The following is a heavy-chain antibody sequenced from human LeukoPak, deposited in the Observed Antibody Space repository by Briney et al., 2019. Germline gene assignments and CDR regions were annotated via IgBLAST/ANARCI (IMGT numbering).Heavy chain of an antibody. D-gene: IGHD2-2*01. V-gene: IGHV3-23*01. CDR3: AKVSGPYCSSTSCYLDS. CDR1: GFTFSSYA. CDR2: ISGSGGST. Sequence: SGGSLRLSCAASGFTFSSYAMSWVRQAPGKGLEWVSAISGSGGSTYYADSVKGRFTISRDNSKNTLYLQMNSRRAEDTAVYYCAKVSGPYCSSTSCYLDSWGQGTLVTVSS. J-gene: IGHJ4*02.